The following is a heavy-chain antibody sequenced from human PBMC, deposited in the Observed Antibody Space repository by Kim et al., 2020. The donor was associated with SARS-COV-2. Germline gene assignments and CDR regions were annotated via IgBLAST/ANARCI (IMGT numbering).Heavy chain of an antibody. J-gene: IGHJ4*02. Sequence: ASVKVSCKVSGYTLTELSMHWVQQAPGKGLEWMGGFDPEDGETIYAQKFQGRVTMTEDTSTDTAYMELSSLRSEDMAVYYCATKRIRSGSYKYYFDYWGQGTLVTVSS. CDR1: GYTLTELS. D-gene: IGHD3-10*01. V-gene: IGHV1-24*01. CDR2: FDPEDGET. CDR3: ATKRIRSGSYKYYFDY.